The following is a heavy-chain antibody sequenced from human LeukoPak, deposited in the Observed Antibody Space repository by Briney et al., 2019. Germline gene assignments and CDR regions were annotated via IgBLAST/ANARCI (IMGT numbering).Heavy chain of an antibody. Sequence: SAKVSCKASGGTFSSYAISWVRQAPGQGLEWMGRIIPIFGTANYAQKFQGRVTITTDESTSTAYMELSSLRSEDTAVYYCARDSGTIKVKGYFDYWGQGTLVTVSS. V-gene: IGHV1-69*05. CDR3: ARDSGTIKVKGYFDY. D-gene: IGHD5-24*01. CDR1: GGTFSSYA. J-gene: IGHJ4*02. CDR2: IIPIFGTA.